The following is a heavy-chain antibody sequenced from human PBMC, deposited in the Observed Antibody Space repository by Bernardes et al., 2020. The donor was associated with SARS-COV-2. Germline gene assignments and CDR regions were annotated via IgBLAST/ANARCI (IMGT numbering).Heavy chain of an antibody. CDR2: IMSSGSPM. Sequence: GGSLRLSCAASGFNFNNHEMSWVRQAPGKGLEWVSYIMSSGSPMQYADSVKGRFTISRDNAQKSLYLQMSSLRAEDTAVYYCVRGGAHFDYWGQGTLVTVSS. CDR3: VRGGAHFDY. J-gene: IGHJ4*02. V-gene: IGHV3-48*03. CDR1: GFNFNNHE. D-gene: IGHD3-16*01.